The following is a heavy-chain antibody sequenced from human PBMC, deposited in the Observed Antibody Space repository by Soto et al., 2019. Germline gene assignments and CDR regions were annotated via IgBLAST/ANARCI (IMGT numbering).Heavy chain of an antibody. CDR1: GFILSDCA. CDR2: ISSSSSVI. J-gene: IGHJ6*03. Sequence: EVQLVESGGGLVQPGGSLRLSCATSGFILSDCAMNWVRQAPGKGLEWVSYISSSSSVIDYADSVKGRFTVSRDNARNSLYLQMISRRAEDTAVYYCARDLSWGSNWYYYMDVWGKGTTVTVSS. CDR3: ARDLSWGSNWYYYMDV. V-gene: IGHV3-48*01. D-gene: IGHD7-27*01.